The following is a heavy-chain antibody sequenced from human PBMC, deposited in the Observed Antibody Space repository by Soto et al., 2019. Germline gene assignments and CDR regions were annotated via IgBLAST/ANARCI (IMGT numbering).Heavy chain of an antibody. D-gene: IGHD2-15*01. J-gene: IGHJ4*02. Sequence: SETLSLTCAVYGGSFSGYYWSWIRQPPGKGLEWIGEINHSGSTNYNPSLKSRVTISVDTSKNQFSLKLSSVTAADTAVYYCARGPTLVVVAAIFDYWGQGTLVTVSS. V-gene: IGHV4-34*01. CDR3: ARGPTLVVVAAIFDY. CDR1: GGSFSGYY. CDR2: INHSGST.